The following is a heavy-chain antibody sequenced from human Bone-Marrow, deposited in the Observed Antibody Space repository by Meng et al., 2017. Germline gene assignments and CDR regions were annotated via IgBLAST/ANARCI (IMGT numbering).Heavy chain of an antibody. J-gene: IGHJ4*02. V-gene: IGHV4-39*07. D-gene: IGHD1/OR15-1a*01. CDR1: GGSISSSSYY. CDR2: IYYSGST. CDR3: ARDLVEQLAPTGADY. Sequence: GSLRLSCTVSGGSISSSSYYWGWLRQPPGKGLEWSGSIYYSGSTYYNPSLKSRVTISVDTSKNQFSLKLGSVTAADTAVYYCARDLVEQLAPTGADYWGQGTLVTVSS.